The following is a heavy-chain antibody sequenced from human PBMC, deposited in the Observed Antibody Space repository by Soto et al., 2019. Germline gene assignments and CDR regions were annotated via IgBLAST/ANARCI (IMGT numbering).Heavy chain of an antibody. Sequence: VQLVQSGAEVKKPGASVKVSCKASGYTFTSYGISWVRQAPGQGLEWMGWISAYNGNTNYAQKLQGGVTMTTDTSTSTAYMERRSLRSDDTAVYYWAVRGWGYYYYGRDVWGQGTTVTVSS. D-gene: IGHD3-16*01. CDR3: AVRGWGYYYYGRDV. J-gene: IGHJ6*02. V-gene: IGHV1-18*01. CDR2: ISAYNGNT. CDR1: GYTFTSYG.